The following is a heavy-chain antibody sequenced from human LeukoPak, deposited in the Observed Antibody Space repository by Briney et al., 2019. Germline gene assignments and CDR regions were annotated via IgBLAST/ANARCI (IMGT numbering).Heavy chain of an antibody. CDR3: ARQTQDNWNYFDY. J-gene: IGHJ4*02. Sequence: GEFLKISCKGSGYSFTNYWIGWVRQMPGRGLEWMGIIYPGDSDTRYSPSFQGQVTISADKSISTAYLQWSSLKASDTAIYYCARQTQDNWNYFDYWGQGTLVTVSS. CDR2: IYPGDSDT. D-gene: IGHD1-20*01. CDR1: GYSFTNYW. V-gene: IGHV5-51*01.